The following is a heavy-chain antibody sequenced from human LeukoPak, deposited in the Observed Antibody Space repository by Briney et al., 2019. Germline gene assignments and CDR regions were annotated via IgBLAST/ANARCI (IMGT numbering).Heavy chain of an antibody. CDR1: GGSFSGYF. D-gene: IGHD6-19*01. CDR2: IYHSGST. J-gene: IGHJ4*02. V-gene: IGHV4-34*01. CDR3: ARTGSSGWGYFDY. Sequence: SETLSLTCAVYGGSFSGYFWSWLRQPPWKGLGWIGDIYHSGSTNYIPSIMRRVTISVDTSKNQFSLKLSSVTAADTAVYYCARTGSSGWGYFDYWGQGTLVTVSS.